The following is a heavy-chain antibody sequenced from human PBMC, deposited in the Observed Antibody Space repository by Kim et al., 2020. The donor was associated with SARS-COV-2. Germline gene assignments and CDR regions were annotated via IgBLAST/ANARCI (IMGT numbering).Heavy chain of an antibody. V-gene: IGHV3-33*01. D-gene: IGHD3-10*01. J-gene: IGHJ4*02. CDR3: ARAQSVTMVRGVTD. Sequence: GGSLRLSCAASGFTFSSYGMHWVRQAPGKGLEWVAVIWYDGSNKYYADSVKGRFTISRDNSKNTLYLQMNSLRAEDTAVYYCARAQSVTMVRGVTDWGQGTLVTVSS. CDR1: GFTFSSYG. CDR2: IWYDGSNK.